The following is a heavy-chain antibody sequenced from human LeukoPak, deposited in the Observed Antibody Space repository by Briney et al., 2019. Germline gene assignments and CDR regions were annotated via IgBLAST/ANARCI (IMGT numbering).Heavy chain of an antibody. CDR3: ARDGVVVAATRTFWFDP. Sequence: ASVKVSCKASGGTFSSYAISWVRQAPGQGLEWMGRIIPILGIANYAQKFQGRVTITADKSTSTAYMELSSRRSEDTAVYYCARDGVVVAATRTFWFDPWGQGTLVTVSS. J-gene: IGHJ5*02. D-gene: IGHD2-15*01. V-gene: IGHV1-69*04. CDR2: IIPILGIA. CDR1: GGTFSSYA.